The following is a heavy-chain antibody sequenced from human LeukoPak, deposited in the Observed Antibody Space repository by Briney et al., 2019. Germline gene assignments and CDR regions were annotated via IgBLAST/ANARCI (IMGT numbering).Heavy chain of an antibody. D-gene: IGHD2-15*01. J-gene: IGHJ4*02. CDR3: ARELEVVVVAATLGY. CDR2: INPSGGST. Sequence: ASVKVSCKVSGYTLTELSMHWVRQAPGQGLEWMGIINPSGGSTSYAQKFQGRVTMTRDMSTSTVYMELSSLRSEDTAVYYCARELEVVVVAATLGYWGQGTLVTVSS. CDR1: GYTLTELS. V-gene: IGHV1-46*01.